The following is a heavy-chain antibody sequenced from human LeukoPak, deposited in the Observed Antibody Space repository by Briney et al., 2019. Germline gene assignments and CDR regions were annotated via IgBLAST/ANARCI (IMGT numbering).Heavy chain of an antibody. CDR3: TRSTGWYNTFDY. Sequence: GGSLRLSCAASGFTFDNYAMHWVRQVPGKGLQWVSGITWNSGSIGYADSVKGRFTMSRENAKNYVYLQMNSLRSEDMAFYFCTRSTGWYNTFDYWGQGALATVSS. V-gene: IGHV3-9*03. CDR1: GFTFDNYA. J-gene: IGHJ4*02. D-gene: IGHD1-1*01. CDR2: ITWNSGSI.